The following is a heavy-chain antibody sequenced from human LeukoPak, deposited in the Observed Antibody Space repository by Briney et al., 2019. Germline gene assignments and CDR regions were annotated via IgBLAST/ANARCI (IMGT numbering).Heavy chain of an antibody. J-gene: IGHJ4*02. CDR3: ASSSGIAAGAFDD. CDR1: GGSISSSSYY. Sequence: PSETLSLTCTVSGGSISSSSYYWGWIRQPPGKGLEWIGSIYYSGSTYYNPSLRSRVTISVDRSKNQFSLKLNSVTAADTAVYYCASSSGIAAGAFDDWGQGTLVTVSS. D-gene: IGHD6-13*01. V-gene: IGHV4-39*07. CDR2: IYYSGST.